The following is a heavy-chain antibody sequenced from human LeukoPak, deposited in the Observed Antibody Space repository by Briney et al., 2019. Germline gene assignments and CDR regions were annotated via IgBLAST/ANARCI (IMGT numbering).Heavy chain of an antibody. CDR1: GYTFTSYD. CDR2: MNPNSGNT. CDR3: ATDHTLGEVRAVFDAFDI. V-gene: IGHV1-8*01. J-gene: IGHJ3*02. Sequence: ASVKVSCKASGYTFTSYDINWVRQATGQGLEWMGWMNPNSGNTGYAQKFQGRVTMTRNTSISTAYMELSSLRSEDTAVYYCATDHTLGEVRAVFDAFDIWGQGTMVTVSS. D-gene: IGHD3-10*01.